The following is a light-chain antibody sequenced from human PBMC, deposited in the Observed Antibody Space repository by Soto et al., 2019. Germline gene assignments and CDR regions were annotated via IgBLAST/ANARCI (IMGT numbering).Light chain of an antibody. V-gene: IGKV4-1*01. Sequence: DIVMTQSPDSLAVSLGERATINCKSSQSVLYSSNNKNYLAWYQQKPGQPPKMIIYWASTRESGVPDRFSGSRSGTDFTLSISSLQAEDVAVYYCQQYYSTPWTFGQVTKVEIK. CDR3: QQYYSTPWT. CDR2: WAS. CDR1: QSVLYSSNNKNY. J-gene: IGKJ1*01.